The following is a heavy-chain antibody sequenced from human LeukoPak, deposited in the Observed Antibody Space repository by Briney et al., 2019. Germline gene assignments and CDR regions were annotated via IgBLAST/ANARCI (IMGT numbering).Heavy chain of an antibody. CDR1: GYTFTSYA. CDR3: ARGVIAARPFRVNWFDP. V-gene: IGHV7-4-1*02. D-gene: IGHD6-6*01. Sequence: ASVKVSCKASGYTFTSYAMNWVRQAPGQGLEWMGWINTNTGNPTYAQGFTGRFVFSLDTSVSTAYLQISSLKAEDTAVYYCARGVIAARPFRVNWFDPWGQGTLVTVSS. J-gene: IGHJ5*02. CDR2: INTNTGNP.